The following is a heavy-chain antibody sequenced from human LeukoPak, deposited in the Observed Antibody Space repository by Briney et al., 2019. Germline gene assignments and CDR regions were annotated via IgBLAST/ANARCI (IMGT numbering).Heavy chain of an antibody. CDR2: ISWNSGSI. V-gene: IGHV3-9*01. J-gene: IGHJ5*02. CDR3: AKDRSEYYYGSGSYSNWFDP. Sequence: GGSLRLSCAASGFTFDDYAMHWVRQAPGKGLEWVSGISWNSGSIGYADSVKGRFTISRDNAKNSLYLQMNSLRAEDTALYYCAKDRSEYYYGSGSYSNWFDPWGQGTLVTVSS. CDR1: GFTFDDYA. D-gene: IGHD3-10*01.